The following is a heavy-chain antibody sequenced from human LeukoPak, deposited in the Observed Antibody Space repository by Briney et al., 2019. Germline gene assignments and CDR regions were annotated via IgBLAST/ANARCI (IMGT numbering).Heavy chain of an antibody. J-gene: IGHJ4*02. Sequence: SVKVSCKASGFIFTSSAMQWVRQARGQRLEWIGWIVVGSGNTNYAQKFQERVTITRDMSTSTAYMELSSLRSEDTAVYYCSAIHYAQTGYFDYWGQGTLVTVSS. CDR2: IVVGSGNT. CDR3: SAIHYAQTGYFDY. V-gene: IGHV1-58*02. CDR1: GFIFTSSA. D-gene: IGHD1-1*01.